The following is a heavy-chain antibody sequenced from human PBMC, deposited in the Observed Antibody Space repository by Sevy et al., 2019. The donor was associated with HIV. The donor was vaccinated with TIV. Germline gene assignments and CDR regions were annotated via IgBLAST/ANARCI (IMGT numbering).Heavy chain of an antibody. V-gene: IGHV4-30-4*01. D-gene: IGHD2-15*01. J-gene: IGHJ5*02. Sequence: SETLSLTCTVSGGSISSGDYYWSWIRQPPGKGLEWIGYIYYSGSTYYNPSLKSRVTISVDTSKNQFSLKLSSVTAADTAVYYGAIELRMGYCGGGSCFSWFDPWGQGTLVTVSS. CDR1: GGSISSGDYY. CDR3: AIELRMGYCGGGSCFSWFDP. CDR2: IYYSGST.